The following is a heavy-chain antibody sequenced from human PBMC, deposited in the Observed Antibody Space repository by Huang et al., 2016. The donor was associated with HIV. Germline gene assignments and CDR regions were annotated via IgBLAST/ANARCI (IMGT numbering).Heavy chain of an antibody. V-gene: IGHV3-15*05. Sequence: DVELVQFGGGSAKAGGSLRLSCRGSGFKFDDAWISWVRQAAGKRLEWIGRIKSGHSGGTRDYRDSVRSRFTSSRDDSRQTSFLELQILEEEDTGRYYCTWDNKGVDDYWGQGSLVVVSS. J-gene: IGHJ4*01. CDR1: GFKFDDAW. CDR3: TWDNKGVDDY. D-gene: IGHD2-8*01. CDR2: IKSGHSGGTR.